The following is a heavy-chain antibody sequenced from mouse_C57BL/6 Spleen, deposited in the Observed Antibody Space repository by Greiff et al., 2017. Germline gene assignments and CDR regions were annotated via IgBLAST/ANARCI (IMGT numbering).Heavy chain of an antibody. CDR1: GYAFSSYW. CDR3: ARLDYGSSSYAMDY. D-gene: IGHD1-1*01. CDR2: IYPGDGDT. J-gene: IGHJ4*01. Sequence: VQLQQSGAELVKPGASVKISCKASGYAFSSYWMNWVKQRLGKGLEWIGQIYPGDGDTNYNGKFKGKATLTADKSSSTAYMQLSSLTSEDSAVYFCARLDYGSSSYAMDYWGQGTSVTGSS. V-gene: IGHV1-80*01.